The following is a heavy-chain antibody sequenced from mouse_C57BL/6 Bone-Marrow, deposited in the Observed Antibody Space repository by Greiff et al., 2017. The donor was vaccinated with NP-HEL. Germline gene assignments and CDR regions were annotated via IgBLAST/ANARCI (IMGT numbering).Heavy chain of an antibody. J-gene: IGHJ3*01. Sequence: EVKLMESGAELVRPGASVKLSCTASGFNIKDDYMHWVKQRPEQGLEWIGWIDPENGDTEYASKFQGKATITADTSSNTAYLQLSSLTSEDTAFYYCTTLLHYGSSYPGFAYWGQGTLVTVSA. CDR3: TTLLHYGSSYPGFAY. V-gene: IGHV14-4*01. CDR1: GFNIKDDY. D-gene: IGHD1-1*01. CDR2: IDPENGDT.